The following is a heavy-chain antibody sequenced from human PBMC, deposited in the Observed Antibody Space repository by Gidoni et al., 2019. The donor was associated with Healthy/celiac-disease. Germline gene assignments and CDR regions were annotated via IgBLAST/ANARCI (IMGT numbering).Heavy chain of an antibody. CDR2: INPNSGGT. CDR1: GYTFTGYY. CDR3: ARDADYSAYYYGMDV. V-gene: IGHV1-2*02. D-gene: IGHD2-15*01. Sequence: QVQLVQSGAEVKKPGASVKVSCKASGYTFTGYYMHWVRQAPGQGLEWMGWINPNSGGTNYAQKFQGRVTMTRDTSISTAYMELSRLRSDDTAVYYCARDADYSAYYYGMDVWGQGTTVTVSS. J-gene: IGHJ6*02.